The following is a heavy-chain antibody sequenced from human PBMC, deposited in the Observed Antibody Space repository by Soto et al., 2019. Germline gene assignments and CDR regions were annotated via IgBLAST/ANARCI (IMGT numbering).Heavy chain of an antibody. V-gene: IGHV1-24*01. CDR2: FDPEDGET. Sequence: ASVKVSCKVSGYTLTELSMHWVRQAPGKGLEWMGGFDPEDGETIYAQKFQGRVTMTEDTSTDTAYMELSSLRSEDTAVYYCATDISLYYYDSSGPGAFDIWGQGTMVTV. J-gene: IGHJ3*02. CDR1: GYTLTELS. CDR3: ATDISLYYYDSSGPGAFDI. D-gene: IGHD3-22*01.